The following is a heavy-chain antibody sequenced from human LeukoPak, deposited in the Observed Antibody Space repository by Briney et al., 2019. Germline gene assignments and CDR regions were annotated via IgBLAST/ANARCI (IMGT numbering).Heavy chain of an antibody. Sequence: ASVKVSCKASGYTFTSFGISWVRQAPGQGLEWMGWISAYNGNTNYAQKLQGRVTMTTDTSTSTAYMELRSLRSDDTAVYYCARDRSSSWSDAFDIWGQGTMVTVSS. V-gene: IGHV1-18*01. CDR3: ARDRSSSWSDAFDI. CDR1: GYTFTSFG. D-gene: IGHD6-13*01. CDR2: ISAYNGNT. J-gene: IGHJ3*02.